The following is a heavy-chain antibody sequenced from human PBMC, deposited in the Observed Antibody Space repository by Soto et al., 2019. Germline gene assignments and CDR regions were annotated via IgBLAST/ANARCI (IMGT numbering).Heavy chain of an antibody. CDR1: GFTFSSYA. J-gene: IGHJ4*02. Sequence: QVQLVESGGGVVQPGRSLRLSCAASGFTFSSYAMHWVRQASGKGLEWVAVISYDGSNKYYADSVKGRFTISRDNSKNTLYLQMNSLRAEDTAVYYCARGKRVRYFDWLFPGYWGQGTLVIVSS. V-gene: IGHV3-30-3*01. CDR3: ARGKRVRYFDWLFPGY. D-gene: IGHD3-9*01. CDR2: ISYDGSNK.